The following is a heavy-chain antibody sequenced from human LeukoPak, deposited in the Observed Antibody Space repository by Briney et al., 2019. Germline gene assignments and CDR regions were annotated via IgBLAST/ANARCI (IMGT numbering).Heavy chain of an antibody. D-gene: IGHD1-26*01. Sequence: PGGSLRLSCAASGFTFSNYEMDWVRQAPGKRLEWISYISGSGNTMYYADSVKGRFTISRDNAKDSLSLQLNSLRVEDTAVYYCARDAGMDGTDFDYWGQGALVTVSS. CDR1: GFTFSNYE. CDR2: ISGSGNTM. V-gene: IGHV3-48*03. J-gene: IGHJ4*02. CDR3: ARDAGMDGTDFDY.